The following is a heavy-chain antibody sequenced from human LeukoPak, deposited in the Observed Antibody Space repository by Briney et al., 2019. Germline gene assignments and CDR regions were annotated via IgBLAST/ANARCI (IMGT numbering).Heavy chain of an antibody. CDR3: ARGPLSVTEYYFDY. CDR2: IYYSGST. J-gene: IGHJ4*02. Sequence: SETLSLTCTVSGGSISSYYWSWIRQPPGKGLEWIGYIYYSGSTDYNPSLKSRVTISVDTSKNQFSLKLSSVTAADTAVYYCARGPLSVTEYYFDYWGQGTLVTVSS. V-gene: IGHV4-59*01. D-gene: IGHD2-21*02. CDR1: GGSISSYY.